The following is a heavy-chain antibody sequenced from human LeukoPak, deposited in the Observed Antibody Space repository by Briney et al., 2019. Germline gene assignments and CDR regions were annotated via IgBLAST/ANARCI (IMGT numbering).Heavy chain of an antibody. CDR2: IKQDGSEK. CDR3: ARLVATIRRSLDY. D-gene: IGHD5-12*01. J-gene: IGHJ4*02. V-gene: IGHV3-7*01. Sequence: GGSLRLSCTASGFTFSYYWMSWVRQTPGKGLEWVANIKQDGSEKYYVDSVKGRFTISRDNAKNSLYLQMNSLRAEDTAVYYCARLVATIRRSLDYWGQGTLVTVSS. CDR1: GFTFSYYW.